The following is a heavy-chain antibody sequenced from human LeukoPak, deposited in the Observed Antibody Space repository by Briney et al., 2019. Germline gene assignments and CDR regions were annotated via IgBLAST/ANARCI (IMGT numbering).Heavy chain of an antibody. V-gene: IGHV4-39*01. J-gene: IGHJ5*02. CDR1: GGSITSGSYY. CDR2: VYDSGST. CDR3: VARLGYCSGTSCYEFDP. Sequence: PSETLSLTCTVSGGSITSGSYYWGWIRQPPGTGLEWIGSVYDSGSTYYNPSLKNRGTMSVDTSKNQFSLKLSSVTAADTAIYYCVARLGYCSGTSCYEFDPWGQGTLVTVSS. D-gene: IGHD2-2*01.